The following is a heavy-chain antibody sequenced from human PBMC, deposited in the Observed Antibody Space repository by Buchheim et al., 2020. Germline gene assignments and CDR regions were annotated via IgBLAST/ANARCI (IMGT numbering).Heavy chain of an antibody. Sequence: QVQLVESGGGVVQPGRSLRLSCAASTFTFSDFHMHWVRQAPGKGLEWVTFISNDGSNKYYADSVKGRFTISRDSSKNTVYLQMNSLRADDTAVYYCAKGIGSYMNYYYYYYMDVWGKGTT. J-gene: IGHJ6*03. CDR2: ISNDGSNK. D-gene: IGHD3-10*01. V-gene: IGHV3-30-3*01. CDR3: AKGIGSYMNYYYYYYMDV. CDR1: TFTFSDFH.